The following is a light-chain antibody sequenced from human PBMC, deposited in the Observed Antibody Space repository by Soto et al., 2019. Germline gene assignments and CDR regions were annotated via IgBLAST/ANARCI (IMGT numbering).Light chain of an antibody. Sequence: EVVMTQSPATLSLSPGERATLSCRASQSVSSNLACYQQKPGQAPRLLIYGASTRAAGIPARFSGSGSGTDFTLTITCLQYEDLVVYYCHPNNHWWTFGQGTKVEIK. J-gene: IGKJ1*01. CDR2: GAS. CDR1: QSVSSN. V-gene: IGKV3-15*01. CDR3: HPNNHWWT.